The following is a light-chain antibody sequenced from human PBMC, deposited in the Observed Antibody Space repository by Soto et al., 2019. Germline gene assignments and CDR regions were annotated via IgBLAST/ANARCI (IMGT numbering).Light chain of an antibody. V-gene: IGKV1-39*01. CDR3: QQSFNIPLT. CDR1: QTISKY. J-gene: IGKJ4*01. CDR2: AAT. Sequence: DIQMTQSPASLPASVGDRVVIACRASQTISKYVNWYQQKPGKAPQLLIYAATSLQRGVPSRFSGSGSGTDFTFTISSLQPEDFATYHCQQSFNIPLTFGGGTKVEIK.